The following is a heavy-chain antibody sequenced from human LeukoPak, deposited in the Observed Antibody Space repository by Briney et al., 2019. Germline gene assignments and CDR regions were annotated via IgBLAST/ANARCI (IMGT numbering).Heavy chain of an antibody. D-gene: IGHD5-18*01. CDR2: IRYDGSNK. V-gene: IGHV3-30*02. Sequence: GGSLRLSCAASGFTFSSYGMHWVRQAPGKGLEWVAFIRYDGSNKYYADSVKGRFTISRDNSKNTLYLQMNSLRAEDTAVYYCAKGSDTAVVSLDYWGQGTLVTVSS. CDR3: AKGSDTAVVSLDY. J-gene: IGHJ4*02. CDR1: GFTFSSYG.